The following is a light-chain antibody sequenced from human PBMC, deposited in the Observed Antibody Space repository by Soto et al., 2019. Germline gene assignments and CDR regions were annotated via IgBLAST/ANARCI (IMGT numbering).Light chain of an antibody. V-gene: IGLV1-40*01. Sequence: QSVLTQPPSVSGAPGQRVTISCTGSTSNIGAGFVVHWYQQLPGTAPKLLIYDNSNRPSGVPDRISGSKSGTSASLAITGLQPEDEADYYCQSYDSSLSGWVVFGGGTKVTVL. J-gene: IGLJ2*01. CDR1: TSNIGAGFV. CDR3: QSYDSSLSGWVV. CDR2: DNS.